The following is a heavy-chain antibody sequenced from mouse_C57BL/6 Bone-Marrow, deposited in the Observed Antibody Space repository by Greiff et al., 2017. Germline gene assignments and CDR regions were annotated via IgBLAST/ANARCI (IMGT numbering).Heavy chain of an antibody. CDR3: ARGGYGSSYAWFAY. Sequence: VQLQQSGAELARPGASVKLSCKASGYTFTSYGICWVKQRTGQGLEWIGEIYPRSGTPYYNEKFKCKATLTADESYSTAYMGLRSLTSVDAAVYFCARGGYGSSYAWFAYWGQGALVTVSA. V-gene: IGHV1-81*01. CDR2: IYPRSGTP. D-gene: IGHD1-1*01. CDR1: GYTFTSYG. J-gene: IGHJ3*01.